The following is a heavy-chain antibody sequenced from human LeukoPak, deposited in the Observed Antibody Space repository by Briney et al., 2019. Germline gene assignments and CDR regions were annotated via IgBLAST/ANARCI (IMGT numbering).Heavy chain of an antibody. CDR2: ISGSGGST. CDR1: GFTCSSYA. Sequence: GGSLRLSCAASGFTCSSYAMSWVRQVPGKGLEWVSAISGSGGSTYYADSVKGRFTISRDNSKNTLYLQMNSLRAEDTAVYYCAKDYSTGYDSGVIGYWGQGTLVTVSS. D-gene: IGHD5-12*01. J-gene: IGHJ4*02. CDR3: AKDYSTGYDSGVIGY. V-gene: IGHV3-23*01.